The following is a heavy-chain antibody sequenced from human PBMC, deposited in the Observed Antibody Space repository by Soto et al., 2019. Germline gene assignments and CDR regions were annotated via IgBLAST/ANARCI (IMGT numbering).Heavy chain of an antibody. Sequence: GGSLRLSCAASGFTFSSYAMSWVRQAPGKGLEWVSTISGSDGRTYSTDSVKGRFTISRDNSRNTAYLQMNSLRVEDTAVYYCAKGVSQYTPLALFDYWGRGTMVTVSS. CDR3: AKGVSQYTPLALFDY. J-gene: IGHJ4*02. CDR2: ISGSDGRT. V-gene: IGHV3-23*01. CDR1: GFTFSSYA. D-gene: IGHD5-18*01.